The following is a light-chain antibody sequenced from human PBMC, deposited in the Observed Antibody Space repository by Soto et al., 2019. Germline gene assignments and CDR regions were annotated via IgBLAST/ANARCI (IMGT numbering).Light chain of an antibody. CDR2: GAS. Sequence: EIVIAQSPPTLSVSPGERATISCRASQSVSSNLAWYQQKPGQAPRLLIYGASTMATGIPARFSGSGSGTEFTLTICSLQSEDVAVYYCQQYNNWPTFCHGTKVDIE. CDR1: QSVSSN. CDR3: QQYNNWPT. J-gene: IGKJ1*01. V-gene: IGKV3-15*01.